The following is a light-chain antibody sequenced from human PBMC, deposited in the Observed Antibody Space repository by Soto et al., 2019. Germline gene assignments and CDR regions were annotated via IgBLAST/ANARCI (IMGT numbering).Light chain of an antibody. CDR3: QQYDSTFPFS. CDR1: QSVLSTSNNKNY. Sequence: DIVMTQSPDSLAVSLGERATINCKSSQSVLSTSNNKNYLGWYQQKPGQPPKLLIYWASIRESGVPDRFSGSGSGSYFTLSISSLQAEDVAVYYCQQYDSTFPFSFGPGTKVEVK. J-gene: IGKJ3*01. CDR2: WAS. V-gene: IGKV4-1*01.